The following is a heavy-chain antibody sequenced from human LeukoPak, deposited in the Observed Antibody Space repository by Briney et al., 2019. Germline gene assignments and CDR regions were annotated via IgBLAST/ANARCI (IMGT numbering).Heavy chain of an antibody. J-gene: IGHJ4*02. D-gene: IGHD5-12*01. CDR2: ISYDGNNK. Sequence: PGGSLRLSCAASGFTFSSYGMHWVRQAPGKGLEWVAVISYDGNNKYYADSVKGRFTISRDNSKNTLYLQMNSLRAEDTAVYYCAKTGMGRLRLEGAFDYWGQGTLVTVSS. CDR3: AKTGMGRLRLEGAFDY. CDR1: GFTFSSYG. V-gene: IGHV3-30*18.